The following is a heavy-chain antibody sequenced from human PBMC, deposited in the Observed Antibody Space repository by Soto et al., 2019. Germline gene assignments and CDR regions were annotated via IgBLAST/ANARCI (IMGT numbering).Heavy chain of an antibody. CDR3: ARARQYCSGGSCYRGALY. CDR2: IYYSGST. Sequence: QVQLQESGPGLVKPSETLSLTCTVSGGSVSSGSYYWSWIRQPPGKGLEWIGYIYYSGSTNYNPSLRGRVTISVDTSKNLFSLKLSSVTAADTAVYYCARARQYCSGGSCYRGALYWGQGTLVTVSS. V-gene: IGHV4-61*01. CDR1: GGSVSSGSYY. J-gene: IGHJ4*02. D-gene: IGHD2-15*01.